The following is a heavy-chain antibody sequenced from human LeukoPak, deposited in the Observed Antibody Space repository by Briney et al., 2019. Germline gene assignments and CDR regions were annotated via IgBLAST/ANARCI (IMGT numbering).Heavy chain of an antibody. J-gene: IGHJ4*02. V-gene: IGHV4-34*01. CDR2: INHSGST. CDR1: GGSFSGYY. CDR3: ARGGGASSGWYYY. Sequence: PSETLSLTCAVYGGSFSGYYWSWIRQPPGKGLEWIGEINHSGSTNYNPSLKSRVTISVDTSKNQFSLKLSPVTAADTAVYYCARGGGASSGWYYYWGQGTLVTVSS. D-gene: IGHD6-19*01.